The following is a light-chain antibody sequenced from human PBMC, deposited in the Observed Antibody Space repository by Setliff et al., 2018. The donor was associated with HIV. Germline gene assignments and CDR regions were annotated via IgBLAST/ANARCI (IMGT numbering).Light chain of an antibody. CDR3: CSNTGSNTYV. J-gene: IGLJ1*01. V-gene: IGLV2-23*01. CDR2: QAT. Sequence: QSVLTPPASVSGSPGQSITISCTGTSSDIGRYNLVSWYQQYPGKAPKLMIYQATKRPSGVSNRFSGSKSGNTASLTISGLQAEDEADYYCCSNTGSNTYVFGSGTKVT. CDR1: SSDIGRYNL.